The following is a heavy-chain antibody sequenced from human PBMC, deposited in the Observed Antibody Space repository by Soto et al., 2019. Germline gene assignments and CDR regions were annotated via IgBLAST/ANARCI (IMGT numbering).Heavy chain of an antibody. J-gene: IGHJ6*02. Sequence: SETLSLTCTVSGGSISSGGYYWSWIRQHPGKGLEWIGNIYYTGSTHYDPSLKSRITISLDTSKNQISLKLSSVTAADTAVYYCARDHNFGFILYAMDVWGQGTTVTVSS. CDR2: IYYTGST. D-gene: IGHD2-15*01. V-gene: IGHV4-31*03. CDR3: ARDHNFGFILYAMDV. CDR1: GGSISSGGYY.